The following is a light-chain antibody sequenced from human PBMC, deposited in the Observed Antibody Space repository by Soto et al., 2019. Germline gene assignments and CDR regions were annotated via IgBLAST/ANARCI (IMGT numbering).Light chain of an antibody. CDR1: DTINIY. CDR3: QQRYNWPPLT. CDR2: DAS. J-gene: IGKJ5*01. Sequence: VVLTQSPATLSLSPGERATLSCRASDTINIYLAWYQQKPGQAPRLLIYDASNRATGIPARFSGSGSGTDVTLTISSLEPEDFAIYYCQQRYNWPPLTFGQGTRLEMK. V-gene: IGKV3-11*01.